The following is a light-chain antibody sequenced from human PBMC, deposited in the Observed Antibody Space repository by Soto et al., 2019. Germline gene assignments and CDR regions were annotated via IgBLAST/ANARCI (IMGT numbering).Light chain of an antibody. V-gene: IGLV2-8*01. CDR2: EVA. J-gene: IGLJ1*01. CDR3: ASYAGSTNFYV. Sequence: QSALTQPASVSGSPGQSITISCTGTSSDVGGYNYVSWYQQHPGKAPKLIIYEVAKRPSGVPDRFSGSKSGNTASLTVSGLQAEDEANYHCASYAGSTNFYVFGTGTKLTVL. CDR1: SSDVGGYNY.